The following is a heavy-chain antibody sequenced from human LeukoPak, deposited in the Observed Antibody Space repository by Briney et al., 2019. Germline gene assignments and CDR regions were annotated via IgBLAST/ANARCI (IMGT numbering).Heavy chain of an antibody. V-gene: IGHV3-7*01. CDR3: TRWVSQYYFDF. Sequence: GGSLGLSCEVSGFDLNYYWLSWVRQAPGKGLEWVALIHHDESEQYYVDSVKGRFSVSRDNAKGSVHLQMNSLRVDDTAVYYCTRWVSQYYFDFWGQGALVTVSS. J-gene: IGHJ4*02. D-gene: IGHD2-21*01. CDR1: GFDLNYYW. CDR2: IHHDESEQ.